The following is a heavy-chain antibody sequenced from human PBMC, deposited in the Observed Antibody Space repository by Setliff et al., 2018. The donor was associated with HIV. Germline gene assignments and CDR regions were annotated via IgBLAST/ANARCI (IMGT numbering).Heavy chain of an antibody. CDR1: GGSISIGDYY. CDR3: ARARRGGTNWFDP. Sequence: KTSETLSLTCTVSGGSISIGDYYWTWIRQHPGKGLEWIGYIHYSGSTFYNPSLKSRVTISIDTSKNQFSLKLNSVTAADTAVYYCARARRGGTNWFDPWGQGTLVTVSS. CDR2: IHYSGST. D-gene: IGHD3-16*01. V-gene: IGHV4-30-4*08. J-gene: IGHJ5*02.